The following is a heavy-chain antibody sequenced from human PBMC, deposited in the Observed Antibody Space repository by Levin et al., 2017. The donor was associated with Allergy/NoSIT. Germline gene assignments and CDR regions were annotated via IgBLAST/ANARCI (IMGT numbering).Heavy chain of an antibody. Sequence: GGSLRLSCAASGFAFSSYAMSWVRQAPGKGLEWVSTISASGSATYYADSAKGRFTISRDSSKSTLYLEMNRLRAADTAVYYCAKQNDFWTYFQHWGQGTLVTVSS. CDR3: AKQNDFWTYFQH. CDR1: GFAFSSYA. V-gene: IGHV3-23*01. CDR2: ISASGSAT. J-gene: IGHJ1*01. D-gene: IGHD3-3*01.